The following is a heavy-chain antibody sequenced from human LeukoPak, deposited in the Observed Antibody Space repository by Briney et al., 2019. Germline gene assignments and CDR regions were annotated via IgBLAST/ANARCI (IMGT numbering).Heavy chain of an antibody. CDR1: RFTVSSHY. D-gene: IGHD3-22*01. CDR3: ARRRSKAYEN. Sequence: GGSLRLSCAASRFTVSSHYMTWVRQAPGKGLEWVSLISSGSSTYYADSVKGRFTISRDNSKNTLYLQLNSLRADDTAVYYCARRRSKAYENWGQGTLVTVSS. J-gene: IGHJ4*02. V-gene: IGHV3-53*01. CDR2: ISSGSST.